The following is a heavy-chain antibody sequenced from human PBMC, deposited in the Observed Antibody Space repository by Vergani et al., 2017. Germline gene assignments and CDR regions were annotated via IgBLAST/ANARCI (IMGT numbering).Heavy chain of an antibody. Sequence: QAQSVESGGGVVRPGKSLRLSCVDSRLTFDVWGMHWVRRAPGKGLEWVATITYNGNEKDYADSVKGRFFISRDNSKNTLFLQLNLLTLEDTAVYYCARYDAFPRGGFEFRGQGTLVTVSS. CDR1: RLTFDVWG. CDR3: ARYDAFPRGGFEF. J-gene: IGHJ5*01. CDR2: ITYNGNEK. D-gene: IGHD3-10*01. V-gene: IGHV3-30*03.